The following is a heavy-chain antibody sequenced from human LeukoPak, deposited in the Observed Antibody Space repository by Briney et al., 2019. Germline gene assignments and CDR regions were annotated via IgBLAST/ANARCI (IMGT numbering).Heavy chain of an antibody. D-gene: IGHD6-19*01. CDR1: GYTLTELS. V-gene: IGHV1-24*01. Sequence: ASVKVSCKVSGYTLTELSMHWVRQAPGKGLEWMGGFDPEDGETIYAQKFQGRVTMTEDTSTDTAYMELSSLRSEDTAVYYCATFITRFYSSGPWGQGTLVIVSS. CDR2: FDPEDGET. CDR3: ATFITRFYSSGP. J-gene: IGHJ4*02.